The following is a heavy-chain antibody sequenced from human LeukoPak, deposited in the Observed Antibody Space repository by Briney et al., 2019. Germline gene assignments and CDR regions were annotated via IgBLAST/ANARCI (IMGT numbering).Heavy chain of an antibody. J-gene: IGHJ6*03. D-gene: IGHD2-2*02. CDR3: GIVVVPAATPMDV. CDR2: ISAYNGNT. CDR1: GYTFTSYG. V-gene: IGHV1-18*01. Sequence: ASVKVSCKASGYTFTSYGISWVRQAPGQGLEWMGWISAYNGNTNHAQKLQGRVTMTTDTSTSTAYMELRSLRSDDTAVYYCGIVVVPAATPMDVWGKGTTVTVSS.